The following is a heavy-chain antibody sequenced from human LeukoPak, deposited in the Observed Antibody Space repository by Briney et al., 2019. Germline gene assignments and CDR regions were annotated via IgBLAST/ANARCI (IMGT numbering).Heavy chain of an antibody. Sequence: SVKVSCKASGGTFSSYGISWVRQAPGQGLEWMGGIIPIFGTSNYAQKFQGRVTITTDEATSTAYMELSSLRSEDTAVYYCARGGYNWNYARLGFDFDYWGQGTLVTVSS. CDR3: ARGGYNWNYARLGFDFDY. CDR2: IIPIFGTS. CDR1: GGTFSSYG. V-gene: IGHV1-69*05. D-gene: IGHD1-7*01. J-gene: IGHJ4*02.